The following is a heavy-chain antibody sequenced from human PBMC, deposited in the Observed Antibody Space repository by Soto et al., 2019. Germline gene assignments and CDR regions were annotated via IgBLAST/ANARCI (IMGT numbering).Heavy chain of an antibody. Sequence: GGSLRLSCASSGFTFSSYGMHWVRQAPGKGLEWVAVIWYDGSNKYYADSVKGRFTISRDNAKNTLYLQMNSLRAEDTAVYYYARDGPQYYYYYMDVWGKGTTVTVSS. CDR1: GFTFSSYG. J-gene: IGHJ6*03. V-gene: IGHV3-33*01. CDR2: IWYDGSNK. CDR3: ARDGPQYYYYYMDV.